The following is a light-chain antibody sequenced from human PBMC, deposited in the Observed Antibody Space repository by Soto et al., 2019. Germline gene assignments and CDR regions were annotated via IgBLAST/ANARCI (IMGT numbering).Light chain of an antibody. J-gene: IGLJ1*01. Sequence: QSVLTQPASVSGSPGQSITISCTGTSSDVGNYRFVSWYQHHPGKVPKLMIYEGSQRPSGVSNRFSGSKSGNTASLTISGLQAEDEGDYYCCSYAGSSTFVFGTGTKVTVL. CDR3: CSYAGSSTFV. CDR2: EGS. V-gene: IGLV2-23*01. CDR1: SSDVGNYRF.